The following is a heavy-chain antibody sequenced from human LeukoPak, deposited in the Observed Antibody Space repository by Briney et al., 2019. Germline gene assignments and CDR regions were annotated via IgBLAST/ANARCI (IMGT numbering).Heavy chain of an antibody. Sequence: SETLSLTCANYGGPCSGFFWSWIRQPPGKGLEWIGEINHSGGTNYNPSLKSRVTISIDASKNQFSLKLTSVTAADTAVYYCARASSYVAAARYDPAWFGPWGQGTPVTVSS. V-gene: IGHV4-34*01. CDR1: GGPCSGFF. CDR2: INHSGGT. J-gene: IGHJ5*02. CDR3: ARASSYVAAARYDPAWFGP. D-gene: IGHD4/OR15-4a*01.